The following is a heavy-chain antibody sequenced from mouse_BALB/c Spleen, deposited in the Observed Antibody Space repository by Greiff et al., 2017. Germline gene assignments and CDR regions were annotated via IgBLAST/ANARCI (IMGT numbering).Heavy chain of an antibody. D-gene: IGHD2-14*01. V-gene: IGHV14-3*02. Sequence: EVQLQQSGAELVKPGASVKLSCTASGFNIKDTYMHWVKQRPEQGLEWIGRIDPANGNTKYDPKFQGKATITADTSSNTAYLQLSSLTSEDTAVYYCASAYYRYAGDWGQGTTLTVSS. CDR3: ASAYYRYAGD. CDR1: GFNIKDTY. CDR2: IDPANGNT. J-gene: IGHJ2*01.